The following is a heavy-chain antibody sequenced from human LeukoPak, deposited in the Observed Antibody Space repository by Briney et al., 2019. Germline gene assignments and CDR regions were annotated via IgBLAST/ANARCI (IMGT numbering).Heavy chain of an antibody. J-gene: IGHJ3*02. Sequence: GGSLRLSCAASGFTFSSYSMNWVRQAPGKGLEWVSSISSSSSYIYYADSVKGRFTISRDNAKNSLYLQMNSLRAEDTAVYYCAGVNGVAAAGRGAFDIWGLGTMVTVSS. V-gene: IGHV3-21*01. CDR2: ISSSSSYI. CDR1: GFTFSSYS. CDR3: AGVNGVAAAGRGAFDI. D-gene: IGHD6-13*01.